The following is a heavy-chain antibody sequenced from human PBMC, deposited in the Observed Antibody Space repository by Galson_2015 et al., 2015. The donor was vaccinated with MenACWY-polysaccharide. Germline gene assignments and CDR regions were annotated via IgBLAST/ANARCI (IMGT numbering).Heavy chain of an antibody. J-gene: IGHJ4*02. CDR2: IRSKAYGGTT. CDR3: TGHQPTSLIRLPH. Sequence: SLRLSCAASGFPFGDYAMSWFRQAPGKGLEWVGFIRSKAYGGTTEDAASAKGRFTISRDDSKSIAYLQMNSLKTEDTAMYYCTGHQPTSLIRLPHWGQGTLVTISS. D-gene: IGHD2-2*01. CDR1: GFPFGDYA. V-gene: IGHV3-49*03.